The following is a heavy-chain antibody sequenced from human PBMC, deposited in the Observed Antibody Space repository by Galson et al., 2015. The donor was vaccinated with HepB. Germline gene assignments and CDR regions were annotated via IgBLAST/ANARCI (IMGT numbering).Heavy chain of an antibody. J-gene: IGHJ4*02. V-gene: IGHV5-10-1*01. CDR2: IDPSDSYT. Sequence: QSGAEVKKPGESLRISCKGSGYSFTSYWISWVRQMPGKGLEWMGRIDPSDSYTNYSPSFQGHVTISADKSISTAYLQWSSLKASDTAMYYCARHVDTAMAGLEGGLAWGQGTLVTVSS. CDR1: GYSFTSYW. CDR3: ARHVDTAMAGLEGGLA. D-gene: IGHD5-18*01.